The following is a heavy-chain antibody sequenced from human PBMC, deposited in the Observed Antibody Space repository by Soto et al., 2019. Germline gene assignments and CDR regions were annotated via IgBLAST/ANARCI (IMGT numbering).Heavy chain of an antibody. J-gene: IGHJ4*02. V-gene: IGHV4-34*01. CDR2: INHSGGT. Sequence: SETLSLTCAVYGGSFSGYYWSWIRQPPGKGLEWIGEINHSGGTNYNPSLKSRVTISVDTSKNQFSLKLSSVTAADTAVYYCARQWLPRGQFDYWGQGTLVTVSS. CDR3: ARQWLPRGQFDY. CDR1: GGSFSGYY. D-gene: IGHD6-19*01.